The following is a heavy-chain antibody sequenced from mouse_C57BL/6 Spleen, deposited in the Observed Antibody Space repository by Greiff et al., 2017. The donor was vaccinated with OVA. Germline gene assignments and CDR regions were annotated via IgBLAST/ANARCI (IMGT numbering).Heavy chain of an antibody. J-gene: IGHJ4*01. CDR2: TCPGSGST. CDR3: ARLDSLYYSSRYAMDD. CDR1: GYTFTSYW. Sequence: VQLQQPGAELVKPGASVKMSCKASGYTFTSYWITWVQQRPGHGLEWIGDTCPGSGSTNYNEKFKSKATLTVDTSSSTAYMQLSSLTSEDSAVDYCARLDSLYYSSRYAMDDWGQGTSVTVSA. D-gene: IGHD2-5*01. V-gene: IGHV1-55*01.